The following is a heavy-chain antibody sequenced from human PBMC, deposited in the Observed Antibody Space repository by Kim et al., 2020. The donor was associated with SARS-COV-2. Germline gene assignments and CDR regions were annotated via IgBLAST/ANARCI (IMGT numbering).Heavy chain of an antibody. CDR3: ATVGYSSSWALYN. D-gene: IGHD6-13*01. J-gene: IGHJ4*02. V-gene: IGHV1-24*01. Sequence: YPQEFQARVTMTEDTSTDTAYMELSSLRSEDTAVYYCATVGYSSSWALYNWGQGTLVTVSS.